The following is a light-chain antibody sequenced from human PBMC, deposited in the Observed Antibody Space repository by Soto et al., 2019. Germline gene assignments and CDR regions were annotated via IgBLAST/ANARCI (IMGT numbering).Light chain of an antibody. V-gene: IGKV1-5*03. Sequence: DIQMTQSPSTLSASVGDRVTITCRASQSISTWLAWYQQKPGKAPKVLIYKASSLDGGDPSRFTGSGSGTEFTLTISSLQPDDFATYYCQQYNSYSRMYTFGQGTKLEIK. CDR2: KAS. J-gene: IGKJ2*01. CDR1: QSISTW. CDR3: QQYNSYSRMYT.